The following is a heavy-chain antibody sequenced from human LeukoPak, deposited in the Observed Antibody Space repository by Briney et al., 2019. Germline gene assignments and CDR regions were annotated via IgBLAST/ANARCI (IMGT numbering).Heavy chain of an antibody. D-gene: IGHD6-19*01. CDR1: GGSISSYY. V-gene: IGHV4-59*01. CDR3: ARDRGSGWPYYGMDV. CDR2: IYYSGST. Sequence: SETLSLTCTVSGGSISSYYWSWIRQPPGKGLEWIGYIYYSGSTNYNPSLKSRVTISVDTSKNQFSLKLSSVTAADTAVYYCARDRGSGWPYYGMDVWGQGTTVTVSS. J-gene: IGHJ6*02.